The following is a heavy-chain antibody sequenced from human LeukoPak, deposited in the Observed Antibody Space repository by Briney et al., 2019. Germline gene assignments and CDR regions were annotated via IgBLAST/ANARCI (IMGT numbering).Heavy chain of an antibody. CDR1: GFTFSSYA. V-gene: IGHV3-23*01. CDR3: AKGASSSGY. Sequence: PGGSLRLSCAASGFTFSSYAMSWVHQAPGKGLEWVSVISGSGDNTYYADSVKGRFTISRDNSKNTLFLQMNSLRVEDTAVYYCAKGASSSGYWGQGTLVTVSS. J-gene: IGHJ4*02. D-gene: IGHD6-13*01. CDR2: ISGSGDNT.